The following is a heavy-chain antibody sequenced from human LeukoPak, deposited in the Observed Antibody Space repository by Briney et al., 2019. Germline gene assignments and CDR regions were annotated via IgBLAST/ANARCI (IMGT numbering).Heavy chain of an antibody. J-gene: IGHJ5*02. CDR2: INHSGST. D-gene: IGHD3-10*01. Sequence: GSLRLSCAASGFTFRNAWMSWVRQAPGKGLEWIGEINHSGSTNYNPSLKSRVTISVDTSKNQFSLKLSSVTAADTAVYYCARVKYGSGSYYNYRNNWFDPWGQGTLVTVSS. CDR1: GFTFRNAW. V-gene: IGHV4-34*01. CDR3: ARVKYGSGSYYNYRNNWFDP.